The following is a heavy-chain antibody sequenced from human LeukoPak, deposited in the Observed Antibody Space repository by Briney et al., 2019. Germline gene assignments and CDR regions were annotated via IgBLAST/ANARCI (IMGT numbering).Heavy chain of an antibody. CDR3: ARDFQGGAYYFDY. J-gene: IGHJ4*02. V-gene: IGHV3-66*02. CDR1: GFTVSSNY. Sequence: PGGSLRLSCAASGFTVSSNYMSWVRQAPGKGLEWVSVIYSGGSTYYADSVKGRFTISRDNSKNTLYLQMNSLRAEDTAVYYCARDFQGGAYYFDYWGQGTLVTVSS. CDR2: IYSGGST. D-gene: IGHD3-3*01.